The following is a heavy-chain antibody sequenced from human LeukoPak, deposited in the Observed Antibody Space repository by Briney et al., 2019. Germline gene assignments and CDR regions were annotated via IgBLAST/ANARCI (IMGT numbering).Heavy chain of an antibody. CDR2: IYPGDSDT. V-gene: IGHV5-51*01. CDR3: ASRGTGYSSSWYI. Sequence: GESLKISCKGSGYRFTSYWIGWVRQMPGKGLEWMGIIYPGDSDTRYSPSFQGQVTISADKSISTAYLQWSSLKASDTAIYYCASRGTGYSSSWYIWGQGTLVTVSS. J-gene: IGHJ4*02. CDR1: GYRFTSYW. D-gene: IGHD6-13*01.